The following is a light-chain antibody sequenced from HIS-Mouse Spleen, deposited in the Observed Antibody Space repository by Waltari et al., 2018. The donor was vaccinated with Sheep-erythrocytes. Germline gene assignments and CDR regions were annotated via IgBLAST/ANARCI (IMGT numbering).Light chain of an antibody. CDR2: QDS. CDR3: QAWDSSTVV. CDR1: KLGDQY. Sequence: SYELTQPPSVSVSPGQTASLTCSGNKLGDQYACWYQQKPCQSPVLVIYQDSKRPPGIPERFSGSNSGNTATLTISGTQAMDEADYYCQAWDSSTVVFGGGTKLTVL. V-gene: IGLV3-1*01. J-gene: IGLJ2*01.